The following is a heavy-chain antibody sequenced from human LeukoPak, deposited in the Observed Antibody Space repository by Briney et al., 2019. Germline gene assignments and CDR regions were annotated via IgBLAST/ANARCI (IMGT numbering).Heavy chain of an antibody. CDR2: INHSGST. Sequence: SGTLSLTCAVSGGSISSSNWWSWVRQPPGKGLEWIGEINHSGSTNYNPSLKSRVTISVDTSKNQFSLKLSSVTAADTAVYYCARGRGSPPWGQGTLVTVSS. V-gene: IGHV4-4*02. CDR3: ARGRGSPP. CDR1: GGSISSSNW. J-gene: IGHJ5*02.